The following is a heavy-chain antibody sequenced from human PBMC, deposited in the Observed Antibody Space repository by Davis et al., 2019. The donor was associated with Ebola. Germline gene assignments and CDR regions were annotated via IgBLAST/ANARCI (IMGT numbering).Heavy chain of an antibody. V-gene: IGHV4-39*01. CDR2: IYYSGST. D-gene: IGHD4-17*01. Sequence: SETLSLTCTVSGGSISSSSYYWGWIRQPPGKGLEWIGSIYYSGSTYYNPSLKSRVTISVDTSKNQFSLKLSSVTAADTAVYYCARYGDCTSVDYWGQGTLVTVSS. J-gene: IGHJ4*02. CDR3: ARYGDCTSVDY. CDR1: GGSISSSSYY.